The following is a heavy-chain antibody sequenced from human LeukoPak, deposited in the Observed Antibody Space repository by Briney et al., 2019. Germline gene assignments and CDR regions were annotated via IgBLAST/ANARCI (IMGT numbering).Heavy chain of an antibody. Sequence: GGSLRLSCAASGFTVSSNYMSWVRQAPGKGLEWVSVIYSGGSTYYADSVKGRFTISGDNAKNSLYLQMNSLRAEDTAVYYCARVGDDGSGSYYSYWGQGTLVTVSS. CDR2: IYSGGST. D-gene: IGHD3-10*01. CDR1: GFTVSSNY. J-gene: IGHJ4*02. CDR3: ARVGDDGSGSYYSY. V-gene: IGHV3-53*01.